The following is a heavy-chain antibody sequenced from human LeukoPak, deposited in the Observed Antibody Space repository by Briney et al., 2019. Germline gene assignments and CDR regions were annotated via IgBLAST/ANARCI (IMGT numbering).Heavy chain of an antibody. CDR1: GYTFTTYA. J-gene: IGHJ4*02. D-gene: IGHD5-12*01. V-gene: IGHV1-3*04. Sequence: ASVKVSCKPSGYTFTTYALHWVRQAPAQRLEWMGWINTGNGDTRYSQQFQGRVTITRDTSASTAYMELSSLRSEDTAVYYCARRGGSGHEFGYDYWGQGTLVTVSS. CDR3: ARRGGSGHEFGYDY. CDR2: INTGNGDT.